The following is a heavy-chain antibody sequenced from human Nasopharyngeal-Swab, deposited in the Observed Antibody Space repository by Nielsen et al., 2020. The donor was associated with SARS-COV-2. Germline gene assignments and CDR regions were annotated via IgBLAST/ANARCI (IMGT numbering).Heavy chain of an antibody. CDR3: VRDESGAFDI. D-gene: IGHD3-10*01. V-gene: IGHV3-7*01. CDR2: VKQDGGEK. CDR1: GFTFTTYS. J-gene: IGHJ3*02. Sequence: GESLKISCAASGFTFTTYSMTWVRQAPGQGLEWVANVKQDGGEKLYLDSVKGRFTISRDNAKSSLYLQMTSLRAEDTAVYYCVRDESGAFDIWGQGTMVTVSS.